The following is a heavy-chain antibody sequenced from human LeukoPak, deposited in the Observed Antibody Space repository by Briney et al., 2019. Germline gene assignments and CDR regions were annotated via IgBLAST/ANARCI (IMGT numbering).Heavy chain of an antibody. CDR2: IYHSGST. CDR3: ARHPYDFWSGYKPFDP. D-gene: IGHD3-3*01. V-gene: IGHV4-38-2*01. J-gene: IGHJ5*02. Sequence: SETLSLTCAVSGYSISSGYYWGWIRRPPGKGLEWIGSIYHSGSTYYNPSLKSRVTISVDTSKNQFSLKLSSVTAADTAVYYCARHPYDFWSGYKPFDPWGQGTLVTVSS. CDR1: GYSISSGYY.